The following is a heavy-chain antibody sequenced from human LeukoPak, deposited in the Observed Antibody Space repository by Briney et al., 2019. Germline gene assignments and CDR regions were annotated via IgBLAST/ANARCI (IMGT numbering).Heavy chain of an antibody. CDR2: ISGSGATT. CDR1: GFTFSTFG. V-gene: IGHV3-23*01. J-gene: IGHJ4*02. D-gene: IGHD1-26*01. CDR3: AKVVSGFHFDC. Sequence: GGSLRLSCAASGFTFSTFGMSWVRRAPGKGPEWVSGISGSGATTYYADSVKGRFTISRDNSQNTLYLQMNTLRAEDTAVYYCAKVVSGFHFDCWGQGTLVTVSS.